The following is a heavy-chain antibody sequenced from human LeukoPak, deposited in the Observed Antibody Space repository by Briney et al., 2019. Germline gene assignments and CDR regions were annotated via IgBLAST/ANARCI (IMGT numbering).Heavy chain of an antibody. CDR1: GFTFSSYE. V-gene: IGHV3-48*03. Sequence: PGGSLRLSCVASGFTFSSYEMNWVRQAPGKGLEWVSYISSSGSTIYYADSVKGRFTISRGNAKNSLYLQMNSLRAEDTAVYYCARALDVDTSIDYWGQGTLVTVSS. CDR2: ISSSGSTI. J-gene: IGHJ4*02. D-gene: IGHD5-18*01. CDR3: ARALDVDTSIDY.